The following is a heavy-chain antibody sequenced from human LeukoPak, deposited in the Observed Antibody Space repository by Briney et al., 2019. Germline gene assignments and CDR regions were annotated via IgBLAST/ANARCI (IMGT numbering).Heavy chain of an antibody. CDR3: ASGYCSSTSCSKVYYYYGMDV. D-gene: IGHD2-2*01. V-gene: IGHV1-8*01. J-gene: IGHJ6*02. CDR2: MSPNSGDT. CDR1: GYTFTSYD. Sequence: ASVKVSCKASGYTFTSYDFNWVRQATGQRPEWMGWMSPNSGDTGYAQKFQDRVTMTRNTSISTAYMELSSLRSDDTAVYYCASGYCSSTSCSKVYYYYGMDVWGQGTTVTVSS.